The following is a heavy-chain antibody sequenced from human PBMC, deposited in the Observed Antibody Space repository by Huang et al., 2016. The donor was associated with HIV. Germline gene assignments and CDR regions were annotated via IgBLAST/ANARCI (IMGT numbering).Heavy chain of an antibody. CDR1: GFTFSSYG. CDR3: ARGPIRFLAWLLNFDY. CDR2: ISYEEDSK. V-gene: IGHV3-30*03. J-gene: IGHJ4*02. D-gene: IGHD3-3*01. Sequence: QILLIESGGGVVQPGRSLRLSCAASGFTFSSYGMHWVRQAPGKGLGWGAVISYEEDSKYYSDSGRGRFTISRDNSKNTLYLQMNSLRIEDTAVYYCARGPIRFLAWLLNFDYWGQGALVTVSS.